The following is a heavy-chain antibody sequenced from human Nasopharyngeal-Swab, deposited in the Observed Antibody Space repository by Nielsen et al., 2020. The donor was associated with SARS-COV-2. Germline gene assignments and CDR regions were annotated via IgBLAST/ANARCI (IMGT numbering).Heavy chain of an antibody. V-gene: IGHV1-8*01. CDR3: ARGREAVTTYYYYYGMDV. CDR2: MNPNSGNT. CDR1: GYTFTSYD. D-gene: IGHD4-17*01. Sequence: ASVQVSCKASGYTFTSYDINWVRQAPAQGLEWMGWMNPNSGNTGYAQKFQGRVTMTRNTSISTAYMELSSLRSEDTAVYYCARGREAVTTYYYYYGMDVWGQGTTVTVSS. J-gene: IGHJ6*02.